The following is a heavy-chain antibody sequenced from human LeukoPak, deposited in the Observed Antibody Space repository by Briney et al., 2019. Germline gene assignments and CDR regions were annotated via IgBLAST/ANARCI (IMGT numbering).Heavy chain of an antibody. CDR3: ARGDIYSGSGSHAYYSYAMGV. CDR2: MSYDGSRK. J-gene: IGHJ6*02. Sequence: PGRSLRLSCAASGFTFSTYAMHWVRQAPGRGLEWVTVMSYDGSRKYYADSVKGRFTISRDNSKNTLYLQMNSLRAEDTAVYYCARGDIYSGSGSHAYYSYAMGVWGQGTPVTVSS. D-gene: IGHD3-10*01. V-gene: IGHV3-30-3*01. CDR1: GFTFSTYA.